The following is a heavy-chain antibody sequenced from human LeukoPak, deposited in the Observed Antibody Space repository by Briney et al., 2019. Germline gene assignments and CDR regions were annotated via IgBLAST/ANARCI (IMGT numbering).Heavy chain of an antibody. CDR1: GGSISSGGYY. J-gene: IGHJ4*02. CDR2: IYYSGST. Sequence: PSETLSLTCTVSGGSISSGGYYWSWIRQHPGKGLEWIGYIYYSGSTYYNPSLKSRVTISVDTSKNQFSLKLSFVTAADTAVYYCARERNGEAFDYWGQGTLVTVSS. V-gene: IGHV4-31*03. CDR3: ARERNGEAFDY. D-gene: IGHD1-1*01.